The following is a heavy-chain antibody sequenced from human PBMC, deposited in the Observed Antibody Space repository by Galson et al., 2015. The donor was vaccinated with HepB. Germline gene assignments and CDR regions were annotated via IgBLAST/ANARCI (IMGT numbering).Heavy chain of an antibody. CDR2: INGAGSSI. V-gene: IGHV3-74*01. CDR3: ARTTHSRDPIDY. D-gene: IGHD4-11*01. J-gene: IGHJ4*02. Sequence: SLRLSCAASGLTFSSYWMHWVRQAPGKGLVWVSRINGAGSSISYADSVKGRFTISRDNAKSTLYLEMNSLRAEDTAVYYCARTTHSRDPIDYWGQGTLVTVSS. CDR1: GLTFSSYW.